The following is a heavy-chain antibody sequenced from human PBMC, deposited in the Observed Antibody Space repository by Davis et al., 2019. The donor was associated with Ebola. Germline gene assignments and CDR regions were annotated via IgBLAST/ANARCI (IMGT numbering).Heavy chain of an antibody. CDR2: MLHDGSEK. J-gene: IGHJ4*02. CDR1: GFTFSESW. D-gene: IGHD6-13*01. V-gene: IGHV3-7*03. CDR3: ARYGISWYGDY. Sequence: GESLKISCAASGFTFSESWMAWVRQAPGKGLEWLANMLHDGSEKYSAGPVKGRFTISRDNARNSFYLQMNSLRAEDTAVYYCARYGISWYGDYWGQGALVTVSS.